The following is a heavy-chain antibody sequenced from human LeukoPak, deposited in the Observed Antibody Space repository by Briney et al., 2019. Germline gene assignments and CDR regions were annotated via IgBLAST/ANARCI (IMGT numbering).Heavy chain of an antibody. CDR3: TRDWAYGGNSYDAFDI. J-gene: IGHJ3*02. D-gene: IGHD4-23*01. CDR1: GFTFGDYA. Sequence: GGSLRLSCTASGFTFGDYAMSWFRQAPGKGLEWVGFIRSIAYGATTEYAASVKGRFTISRDDSKAIAYLQMNSLKTEDTAVYYCTRDWAYGGNSYDAFDIWGQGTRVTVSS. CDR2: IRSIAYGATT. V-gene: IGHV3-49*03.